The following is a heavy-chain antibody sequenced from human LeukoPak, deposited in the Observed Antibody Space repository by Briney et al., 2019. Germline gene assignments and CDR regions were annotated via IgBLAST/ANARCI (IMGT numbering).Heavy chain of an antibody. CDR1: GGSVSSGSYY. CDR2: IYYSGST. Sequence: PSETLSLTCTVSGGSVSSGSYYWSWIRQPPGKGLEWIGFIYYSGSTNYNPSLKSRVTISVDTSKNQFSLKLSSVTAADTAVYYCAREAYTTGTNDYCGQGTLVTVSS. D-gene: IGHD2-2*02. CDR3: AREAYTTGTNDY. J-gene: IGHJ4*02. V-gene: IGHV4-61*01.